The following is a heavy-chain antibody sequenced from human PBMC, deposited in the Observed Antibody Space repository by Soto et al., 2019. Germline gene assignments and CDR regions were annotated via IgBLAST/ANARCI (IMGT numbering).Heavy chain of an antibody. CDR1: GGSFSGYY. J-gene: IGHJ4*02. CDR2: INHSGST. CDR3: ARLREQLWLRPLFV. D-gene: IGHD5-18*01. Sequence: KTSETLSLTCAVYGGSFSGYYWSWIRQPPGKGLEWIGEINHSGSTNYNPSLKSRVTISVDTSKNQFSLKLSSVTAADTAVYYCARLREQLWLRPLFVWGQGTLVTVSS. V-gene: IGHV4-34*01.